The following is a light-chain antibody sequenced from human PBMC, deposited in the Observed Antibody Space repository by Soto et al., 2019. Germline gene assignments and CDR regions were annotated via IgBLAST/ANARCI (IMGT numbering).Light chain of an antibody. V-gene: IGKV1-5*01. Sequence: DIQMTQSPSTLSASVGDRVTITCRASQSISSWLAWYQQKPGKAPKILIYDASSLESGVPSRFSGSGSGTEFTLTISSLQPDDFATYYCQQYNSYLTFGGGTKVEIK. CDR1: QSISSW. CDR2: DAS. J-gene: IGKJ4*01. CDR3: QQYNSYLT.